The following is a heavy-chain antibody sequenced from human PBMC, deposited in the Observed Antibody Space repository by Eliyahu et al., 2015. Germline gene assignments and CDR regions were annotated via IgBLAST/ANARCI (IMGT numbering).Heavy chain of an antibody. Sequence: EVQLVQSGAEVKKAGESLRXSXKXSEHTFSNXWISWVRQMPGKGLEWVGKTDLSDSRTDYSPSFQGHVIISFDKSISTAYLQWSSLKASDTAFYYCASHYYYKTAWGQGTLVTVSS. J-gene: IGHJ5*02. D-gene: IGHD3-22*01. CDR3: ASHYYYKTA. V-gene: IGHV5-10-1*03. CDR2: TDLSDSRT. CDR1: EHTFSNXW.